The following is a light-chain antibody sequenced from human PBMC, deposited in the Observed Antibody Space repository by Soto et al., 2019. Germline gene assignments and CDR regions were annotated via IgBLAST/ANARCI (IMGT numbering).Light chain of an antibody. J-gene: IGKJ2*01. CDR2: DAS. CDR3: QQYDNLPLST. V-gene: IGKV1-33*01. Sequence: DIQMTQSPSSLSASVGDRVTITCQASQDISNYLNWYQQKPGKAPKLLIYDASNLETGVPSRFSGSGSGTDVTFTISSLQPEDIATYYCQQYDNLPLSTFGQGTKLEIK. CDR1: QDISNY.